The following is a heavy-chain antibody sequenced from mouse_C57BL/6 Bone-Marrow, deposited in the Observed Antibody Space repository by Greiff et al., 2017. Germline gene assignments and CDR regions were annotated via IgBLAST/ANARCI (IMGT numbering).Heavy chain of an antibody. D-gene: IGHD6-2*01. CDR3: ARPSPFAY. Sequence: DVMLVESGGDLVKPGGSLKLSCAASGFTFSSYGMSWVRQTPDKRLEWVATISSGGSYTYYPASVKGRFTISRDNAKNTLYLQMSSLKSEDTAMYYCARPSPFAYWGQGTLVTVSA. CDR2: ISSGGSYT. CDR1: GFTFSSYG. V-gene: IGHV5-6*02. J-gene: IGHJ3*01.